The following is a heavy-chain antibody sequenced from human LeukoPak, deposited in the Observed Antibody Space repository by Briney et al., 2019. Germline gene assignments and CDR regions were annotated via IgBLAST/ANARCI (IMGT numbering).Heavy chain of an antibody. CDR3: ARLRGGRWLLEY. CDR2: IYYSGST. CDR1: GGSISSSSYY. J-gene: IGHJ4*02. D-gene: IGHD5-24*01. V-gene: IGHV4-39*01. Sequence: SETLSLTCTVSGGSISSSSYYWGWIRQPPGKGLEWIGSIYYSGSTYYNPSLKSRVTMSVDTSKNQFSLKLSSVTAADTAVYYCARLRGGRWLLEYWGQGTLVTVSS.